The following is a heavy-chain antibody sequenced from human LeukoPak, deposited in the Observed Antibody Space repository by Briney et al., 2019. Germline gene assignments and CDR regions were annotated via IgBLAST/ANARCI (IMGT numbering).Heavy chain of an antibody. CDR3: AKGGKWDVTPFDY. Sequence: GGSLRLSCAASGFTFTSYSMNWVRRAPGKGLEWVSTISGGGGSTYYADSVKGRFTISRDNSKNTLYLQVNSLRAEDTAVYYCAKGGKWDVTPFDYWGQGTLVTVSS. CDR1: GFTFTSYS. D-gene: IGHD1-26*01. J-gene: IGHJ4*02. CDR2: ISGGGGST. V-gene: IGHV3-23*01.